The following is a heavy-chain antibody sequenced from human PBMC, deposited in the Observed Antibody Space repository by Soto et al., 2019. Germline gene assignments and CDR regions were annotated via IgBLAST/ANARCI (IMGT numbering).Heavy chain of an antibody. CDR3: ARLLEGYCSGGSCYSMDV. J-gene: IGHJ6*02. CDR2: INHSGST. Sequence: SETLSLTCAVYGGSFSGYYWSWIRQPPGKGLEWIGEINHSGSTNYNPSLKSRVTISVDTSKNQFSLKLSSVTAADTAVYYCARLLEGYCSGGSCYSMDVWGQGTTVTVS. V-gene: IGHV4-34*01. D-gene: IGHD2-15*01. CDR1: GGSFSGYY.